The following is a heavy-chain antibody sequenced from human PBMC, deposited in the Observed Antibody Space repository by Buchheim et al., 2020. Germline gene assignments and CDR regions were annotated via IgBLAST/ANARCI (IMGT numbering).Heavy chain of an antibody. CDR3: ARDNKYYDFWSGYYTGGYFDL. Sequence: QVQLVESGGGLVKPGGSLRLSCAASGFTFSDYYMSWIRQAPGKGLEWVSYISSSSSYTNYADSVKGRFTISRDNAKNSLYLQMNSLRAEDTAVYYCARDNKYYDFWSGYYTGGYFDLWGRGTL. CDR1: GFTFSDYY. D-gene: IGHD3-3*01. J-gene: IGHJ2*01. V-gene: IGHV3-11*05. CDR2: ISSSSSYT.